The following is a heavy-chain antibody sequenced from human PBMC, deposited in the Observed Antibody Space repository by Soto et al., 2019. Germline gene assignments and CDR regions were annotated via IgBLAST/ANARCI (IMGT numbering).Heavy chain of an antibody. Sequence: QVQLVQSGAEVKKPGASVRVSCKASGYTFTGYGINWVRQAIGQGLEWMGWMNPDSGDTGYAQNFQGRVTMTRNTAIRTAYMELSSLMSEDTAVYFCARMAGDHRINWFDPWGQGTLVTVSS. J-gene: IGHJ5*02. CDR1: GYTFTGYG. V-gene: IGHV1-8*01. D-gene: IGHD3-16*01. CDR3: ARMAGDHRINWFDP. CDR2: MNPDSGDT.